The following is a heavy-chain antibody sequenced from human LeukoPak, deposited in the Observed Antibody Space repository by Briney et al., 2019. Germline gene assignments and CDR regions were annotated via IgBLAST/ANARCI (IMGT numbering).Heavy chain of an antibody. V-gene: IGHV3-48*03. CDR1: GFTFSNYE. CDR3: ARDASLVGTTDFDC. Sequence: GGSLRLSCAASGFTFSNYEKNWVRQAPGQGLEWVSYISSSGSTIYYADSVKGRFTISRDNAKNSLWLQMNSLRAEATAVYYCARDASLVGTTDFDCWGQGILVTVSS. J-gene: IGHJ4*02. D-gene: IGHD1-26*01. CDR2: ISSSGSTI.